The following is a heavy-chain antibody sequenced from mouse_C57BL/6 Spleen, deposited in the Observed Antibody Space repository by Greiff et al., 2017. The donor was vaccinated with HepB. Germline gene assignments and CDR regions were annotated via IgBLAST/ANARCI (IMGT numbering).Heavy chain of an antibody. V-gene: IGHV1-26*01. CDR3: ATRPWGY. CDR2: INPNNGGT. CDR1: GYTFTDYY. J-gene: IGHJ2*01. D-gene: IGHD4-1*01. Sequence: EVQLQQSGPELVKPGASVKISCKASGYTFTDYYMNWVKQSHGKSLEWIGDINPNNGGTSYNQKFKGKATLTVDKSSSTAYMELRSLTSEDSAVYYCATRPWGYWGQGTTLTVSS.